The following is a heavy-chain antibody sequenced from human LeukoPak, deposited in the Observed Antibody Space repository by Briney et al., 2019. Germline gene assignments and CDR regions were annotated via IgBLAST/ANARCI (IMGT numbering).Heavy chain of an antibody. D-gene: IGHD6-19*01. CDR1: GFIFSPTG. Sequence: GGSLRLSCVASGFIFSPTGMTWVRQAPGKGLEWVSTISRSDYASYTESLKGRFTISRDNAKNSVYLQMNSLRVEDTALYYCARDGSAWSRDYWGQGTLVTVSS. J-gene: IGHJ4*02. V-gene: IGHV3-21*01. CDR3: ARDGSAWSRDY. CDR2: ISRSDYA.